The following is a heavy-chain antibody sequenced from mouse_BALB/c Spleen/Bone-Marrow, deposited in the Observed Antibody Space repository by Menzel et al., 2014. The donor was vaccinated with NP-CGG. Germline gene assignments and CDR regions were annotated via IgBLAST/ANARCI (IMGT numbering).Heavy chain of an antibody. J-gene: IGHJ3*01. CDR1: GYALTPYT. CDR3: PRENFVRSAAD. Sequence: EVQLQHTGPEVGNAGASVTLSCNASGYALTPYTMYWVKQSHGMSLEWIGYIDPYNGGTSYNQKFKGKATLTVDKSSSTAYMHLNRLTSQASRVYHFPRENFVRSAADWGQRTRV. CDR2: IDPYNGGT. V-gene: IGHV1S135*01.